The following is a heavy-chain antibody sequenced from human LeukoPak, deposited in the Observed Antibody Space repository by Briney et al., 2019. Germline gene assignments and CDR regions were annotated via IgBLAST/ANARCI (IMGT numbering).Heavy chain of an antibody. CDR2: VSGSSDTT. CDR3: AKEPLSGGAYFFDD. CDR1: GFTFSSYA. V-gene: IGHV3-23*01. J-gene: IGHJ4*02. Sequence: GGTLRLSCAASGFTFSSYAMSWVRQAPGEGLEWVSTVSGSSDTTYYSDSVKGRFTIPRTNSKNTFYLQMTSPTAEATAVYSCAKEPLSGGAYFFDDWGQGTLVTASS. D-gene: IGHD3-10*01.